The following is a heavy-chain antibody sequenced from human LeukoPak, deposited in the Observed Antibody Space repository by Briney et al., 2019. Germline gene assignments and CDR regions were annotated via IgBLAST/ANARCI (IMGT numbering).Heavy chain of an antibody. V-gene: IGHV3-21*01. CDR2: IRSSSSYI. CDR3: ARERNFYYFDY. CDR1: GFTFSSYS. J-gene: IGHJ4*02. Sequence: KPGGSLRLSCAASGFTFSSYSMNWVRQAPGKGLEWVSFIRSSSSYIFYADSVKGRFTISRDNAQNSLFLELNSLRGEDTAVYYCARERNFYYFDYWGQGALVTVSS. D-gene: IGHD3-3*01.